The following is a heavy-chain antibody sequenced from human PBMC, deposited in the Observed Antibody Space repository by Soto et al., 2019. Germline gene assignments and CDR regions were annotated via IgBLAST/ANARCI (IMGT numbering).Heavy chain of an antibody. CDR3: ARKEGFNWNYAWFDP. J-gene: IGHJ5*02. V-gene: IGHV3-23*01. CDR2: ISYSGGST. D-gene: IGHD1-7*01. CDR1: GFTFSSYA. Sequence: EVQLLESGGGLVQPGGSLRLSCAASGFTFSSYAMSWVRQAPGKGLEWVSAISYSGGSTYYADSVKGRFTISRDNSKNIPDRQMDSLRAEDTAVYYCARKEGFNWNYAWFDPWGQGTLVTVSS.